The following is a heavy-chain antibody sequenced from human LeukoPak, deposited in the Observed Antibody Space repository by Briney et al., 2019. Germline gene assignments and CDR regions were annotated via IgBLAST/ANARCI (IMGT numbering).Heavy chain of an antibody. CDR1: GGSISGNY. CDR3: ARGPHYGPGKGYFDL. J-gene: IGHJ2*01. V-gene: IGHV4-4*07. CDR2: MYSAVSS. Sequence: PSETLSLTCTVSGGSISGNYWSWIRLPAGRGLEWIGRMYSAVSSNYNPSLKSRVTMSVDTSMNQFSLKVSSVTAADTAVYYCARGPHYGPGKGYFDLWGRGTLVTVSS. D-gene: IGHD3-10*01.